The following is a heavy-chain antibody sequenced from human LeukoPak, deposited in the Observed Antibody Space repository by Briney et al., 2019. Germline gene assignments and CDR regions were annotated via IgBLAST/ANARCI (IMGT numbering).Heavy chain of an antibody. V-gene: IGHV3-53*04. CDR2: IYSGGST. J-gene: IGHJ5*02. D-gene: IGHD1/OR15-1a*01. CDR1: GFTVSSNY. CDR3: ARSPGLGPNKDP. Sequence: PGGSLRLFCAASGFTVSSNYMSWVRQAPGKGLEWVSVIYSGGSTYYADSVKGRFTISRHNSKNTLYLQMNSLRSDDTAVYYCARSPGLGPNKDPWGQGTLVTVSS.